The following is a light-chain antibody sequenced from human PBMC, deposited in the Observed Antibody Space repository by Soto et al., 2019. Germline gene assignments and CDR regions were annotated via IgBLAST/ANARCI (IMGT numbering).Light chain of an antibody. Sequence: DIQVTQSPSTLSASVGDRVTITCRASQSISTWLAWYQQKSGKAPRLLIYDASSLENGVPSRFSGSGSGTEFTLTISSLQPDDFATYYCRHYNSYSGTFGQGTKVEIK. CDR1: QSISTW. CDR2: DAS. J-gene: IGKJ1*01. CDR3: RHYNSYSGT. V-gene: IGKV1-5*01.